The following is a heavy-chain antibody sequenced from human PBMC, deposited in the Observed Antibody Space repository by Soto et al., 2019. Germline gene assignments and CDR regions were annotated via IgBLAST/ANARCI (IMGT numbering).Heavy chain of an antibody. CDR1: GYTSTSKS. CDR3: ARDSSGWSVDH. V-gene: IGHV1-46*01. Sequence: GASVKVSCKASGYTSTSKSMHWVRQAPGQGPEWMGIINPSDGTTRYAQKFKGRLTMAKDTSTSTVYMELSSLRFEDTAVYHCARDSSGWSVDHWGQGTLVTVSS. CDR2: INPSDGTT. D-gene: IGHD6-19*01. J-gene: IGHJ4*02.